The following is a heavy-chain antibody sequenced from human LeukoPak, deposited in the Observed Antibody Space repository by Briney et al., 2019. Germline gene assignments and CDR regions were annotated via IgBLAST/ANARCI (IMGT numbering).Heavy chain of an antibody. CDR2: ISSSSSYI. V-gene: IGHV3-21*01. J-gene: IGHJ4*02. D-gene: IGHD6-19*01. CDR1: GFTFSSYS. Sequence: GGSLRLSCAASGFTFSSYSMNWVRQAPGKGLEWVSSISSSSSYIYYADSVKGRLTISRDNAKNSLYLQMNSLRAEDTAVYYCARQGPQWLVRPFDYWGQGTLVTVSS. CDR3: ARQGPQWLVRPFDY.